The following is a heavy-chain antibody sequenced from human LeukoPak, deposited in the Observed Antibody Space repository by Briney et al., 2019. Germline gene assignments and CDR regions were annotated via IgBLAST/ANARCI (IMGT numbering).Heavy chain of an antibody. D-gene: IGHD4-23*01. Sequence: PGRSLRLSCAASGFSFSSYAMHWVRQAPGKGLEWVAVISYDGSNKYYVDSVKGRFTISRDNSKNTLYLQMSSLRAEDTAVYYCTRGTNDYGGIERKKPFDYWGQGTLVTVSS. J-gene: IGHJ4*02. V-gene: IGHV3-30-3*01. CDR1: GFSFSSYA. CDR2: ISYDGSNK. CDR3: TRGTNDYGGIERKKPFDY.